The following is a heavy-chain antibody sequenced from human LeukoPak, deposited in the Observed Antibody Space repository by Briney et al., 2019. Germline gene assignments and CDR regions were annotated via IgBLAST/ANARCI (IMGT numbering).Heavy chain of an antibody. J-gene: IGHJ4*02. V-gene: IGHV3-21*04. CDR3: AKDNRRHYTSGPNPDSLH. CDR1: GFTFSSYS. Sequence: GGSLRLSCAASGFTFSSYSMNWVRQAPGKGLEWVSSISSSSSCIYYADSVKGRFTISRDNAKNSLYLQMNSLRVEDTAFYYCAKDNRRHYTSGPNPDSLHWGQGALVTVSS. D-gene: IGHD6-19*01. CDR2: ISSSSSCI.